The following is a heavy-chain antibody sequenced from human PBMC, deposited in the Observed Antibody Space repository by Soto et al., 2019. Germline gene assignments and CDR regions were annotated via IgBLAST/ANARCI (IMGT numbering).Heavy chain of an antibody. CDR2: IYPGDSDT. CDR1: GYSFTSYW. J-gene: IGHJ5*02. V-gene: IGHV5-51*01. Sequence: RGESLKLSCKGSGYSFTSYWIGWVRRMPGKGLEWMGIIYPGDSDTRYSPSFQGQVTISADKSISTAYLQWSSLKASDTAVYYCARDKMVDSFGLGTFDLWGQGTAVTVSS. D-gene: IGHD3-10*01. CDR3: ARDKMVDSFGLGTFDL.